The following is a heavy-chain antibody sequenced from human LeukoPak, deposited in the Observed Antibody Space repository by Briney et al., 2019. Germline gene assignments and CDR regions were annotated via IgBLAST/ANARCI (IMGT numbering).Heavy chain of an antibody. CDR2: ISGISGNT. V-gene: IGHV3-23*01. D-gene: IGHD6-13*01. CDR3: ATGVSSPLYYFDH. Sequence: GGSLRLSCAASEFTFSSYTMRWVRQAPGKGLEWLSSISGISGNTYYADSVKGRFTVSKDNSKNTLYLQMNSLRAEDTAVYYCATGVSSPLYYFDHWGQGTLVTVSS. J-gene: IGHJ4*02. CDR1: EFTFSSYT.